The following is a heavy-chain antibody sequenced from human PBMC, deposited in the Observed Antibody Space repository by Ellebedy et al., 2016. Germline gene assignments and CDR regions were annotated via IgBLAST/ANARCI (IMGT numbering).Heavy chain of an antibody. V-gene: IGHV3-48*02. CDR2: ISSSSSTI. CDR1: GFTFSSYS. J-gene: IGHJ4*02. CDR3: ARDRGPIGYDFWSGYNNFDY. Sequence: GGSLRLSCAASGFTFSSYSMNWVRQAPGKGLEWVSYISSSSSTIYYADSVKGRFTISRDNAKNSLYLQMNSLRDEDTAVYYCARDRGPIGYDFWSGYNNFDYWGQGTLVTVSS. D-gene: IGHD3-3*01.